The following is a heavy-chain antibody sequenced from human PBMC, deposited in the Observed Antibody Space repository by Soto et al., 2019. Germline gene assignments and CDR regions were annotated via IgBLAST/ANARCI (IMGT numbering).Heavy chain of an antibody. J-gene: IGHJ6*02. CDR3: AKDLERTYVRGMDV. CDR2: ISYNGNNA. V-gene: IGHV3-30*18. CDR1: GFTFSNYG. D-gene: IGHD1-1*01. Sequence: GGSLRLSCAASGFTFSNYGMHWVRQAPDKGLEWVTFISYNGNNAYYIDSVRGRFTVSRDNSKNTLYLEMNSLRDEDTAMYYCAKDLERTYVRGMDVCGQGITVTVSS.